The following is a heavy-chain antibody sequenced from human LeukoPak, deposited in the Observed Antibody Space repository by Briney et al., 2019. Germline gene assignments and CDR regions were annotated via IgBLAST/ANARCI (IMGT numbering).Heavy chain of an antibody. CDR1: GFTFSVAW. V-gene: IGHV3-15*01. CDR2: IKSNTEGGAT. Sequence: PGGSLRLSCAASGFTFSVAWMNWVRQAPGKGLEWGGRIKSNTEGGATDYAAPVKDRFTISRNDSEKKLYLQMNSLKTEDTAVYYCITEPPGVVFWGQGTLVTVSS. J-gene: IGHJ4*02. D-gene: IGHD7-27*01. CDR3: ITEPPGVVF.